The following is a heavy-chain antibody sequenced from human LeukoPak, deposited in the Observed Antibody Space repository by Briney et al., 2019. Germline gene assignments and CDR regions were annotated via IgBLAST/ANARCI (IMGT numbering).Heavy chain of an antibody. CDR2: IIPIFGTA. CDR1: GGTFSSYA. D-gene: IGHD6-6*01. V-gene: IGHV1-69*05. J-gene: IGHJ4*02. CDR3: ARGGPFPSGSSSRDYYLDY. Sequence: ASVKVSCKASGGTFSSYAISWVRQAPGQGLDWMGRIIPIFGTANYAKKFQGRVTITTDESTSTAYMELSSLRSDDTAVYYCARGGPFPSGSSSRDYYLDYWGQGTLVTVSS.